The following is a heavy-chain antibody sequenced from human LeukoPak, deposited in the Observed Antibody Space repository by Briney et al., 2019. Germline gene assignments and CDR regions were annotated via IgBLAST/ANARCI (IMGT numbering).Heavy chain of an antibody. CDR1: GFTFSTYA. Sequence: PGGSLRLSCAASGFTFSTYAMSWVRQAPGKGPEWVSAISGGGDSTYYTDSVKGRFTISRDNSKNTLYLQMNSLRAEDTAVYYCARERIAVAGTIDYWGQGTLVTVSS. J-gene: IGHJ4*02. D-gene: IGHD6-19*01. CDR2: ISGGGDST. CDR3: ARERIAVAGTIDY. V-gene: IGHV3-23*01.